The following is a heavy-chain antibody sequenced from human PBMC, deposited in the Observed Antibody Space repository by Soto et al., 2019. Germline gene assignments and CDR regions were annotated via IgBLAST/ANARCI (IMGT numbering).Heavy chain of an antibody. CDR3: ARGQGHYEY. J-gene: IGHJ4*02. CDR2: ISAYNGNT. V-gene: IGHV1-18*01. Sequence: QVQLVQSGAEVKKPGASVKVSCKASGYTFTSYGISWVRQAPGQGLEWMGWISAYNGNTNYAQKLQGRVTTTTDTPTSTAYMALTPPRSEDTAVSYCARGQGHYEYWGQGALVTVSS. CDR1: GYTFTSYG.